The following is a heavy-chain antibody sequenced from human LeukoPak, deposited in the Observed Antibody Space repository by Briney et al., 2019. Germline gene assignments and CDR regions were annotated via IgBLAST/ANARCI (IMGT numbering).Heavy chain of an antibody. CDR1: GYTFTSYY. CDR3: ARDPLLWFGELVYYYGMDV. CDR2: INPSGGST. D-gene: IGHD3-10*01. J-gene: IGHJ6*02. Sequence: GASVKVSCKSSGYTFTSYYMHWVRQAPGQGLEWMGIINPSGGSTSYAQKFQGRVTMTRDTSTGTVYMELSSLRSEDTAVYYCARDPLLWFGELVYYYGMDVWGQGTTVTVSS. V-gene: IGHV1-46*01.